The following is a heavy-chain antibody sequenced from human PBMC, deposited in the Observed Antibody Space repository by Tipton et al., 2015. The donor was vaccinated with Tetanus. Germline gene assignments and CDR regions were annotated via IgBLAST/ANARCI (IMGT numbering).Heavy chain of an antibody. Sequence: SGFSFSSYGMHWVRQAPGKGLEWVAIIWNDGNNKNYADSVKGRFTISRDNSKNKLYLQMNSLRDEDTAVYYCARDHTFTTSHSRGGLDSWGQGTLVTVSS. CDR2: IWNDGNNK. D-gene: IGHD3-22*01. CDR3: ARDHTFTTSHSRGGLDS. CDR1: GFSFSSYG. V-gene: IGHV3-33*01. J-gene: IGHJ4*02.